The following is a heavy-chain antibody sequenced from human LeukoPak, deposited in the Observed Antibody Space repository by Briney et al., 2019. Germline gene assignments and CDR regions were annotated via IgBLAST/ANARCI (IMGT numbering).Heavy chain of an antibody. CDR3: ARGGDTYDSSGYYPEYFQH. CDR2: ISSSSSYI. Sequence: GGSLRLSCAAPGFTFSSYSMNWVRQAPGKGLEWVSSISSSSSYIYYADSVKGRFTISGDNAKNSLYLQMNSLRAEDTAVYYCARGGDTYDSSGYYPEYFQHWGQGTLVTVSS. CDR1: GFTFSSYS. J-gene: IGHJ1*01. D-gene: IGHD3-22*01. V-gene: IGHV3-21*01.